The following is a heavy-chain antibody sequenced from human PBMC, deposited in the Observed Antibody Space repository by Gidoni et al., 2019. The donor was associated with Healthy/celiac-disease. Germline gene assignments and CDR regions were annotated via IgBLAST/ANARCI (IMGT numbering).Heavy chain of an antibody. V-gene: IGHV3-30*03. J-gene: IGHJ4*02. D-gene: IGHD3-10*01. Sequence: QVQLVESGGGVVQPGRSLRLSCAASGFTFSSYGMHWFRQAPGKGLEWVAVISYDGSNKYYADSVKGRFTISRDNSKNTLYLQMNSLRAEDTAVYYCATHVLVRGVFDYWGQGTLVTVSS. CDR1: GFTFSSYG. CDR2: ISYDGSNK. CDR3: ATHVLVRGVFDY.